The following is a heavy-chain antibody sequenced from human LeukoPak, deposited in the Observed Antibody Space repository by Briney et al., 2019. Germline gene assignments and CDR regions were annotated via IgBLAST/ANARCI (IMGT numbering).Heavy chain of an antibody. V-gene: IGHV4-59*01. CDR1: GGSISRYY. CDR2: IYYSGSS. Sequence: SSETLSLTCTVSGGSISRYYWTWIRQPPGKGLEWIGYIYYSGSSNYNPSLKSRVTISVDTSKNQFSLKLSSVTAADTAVYYCARRMDYYYYMDVWGKGTTVTVSS. J-gene: IGHJ6*03. CDR3: ARRMDYYYYMDV.